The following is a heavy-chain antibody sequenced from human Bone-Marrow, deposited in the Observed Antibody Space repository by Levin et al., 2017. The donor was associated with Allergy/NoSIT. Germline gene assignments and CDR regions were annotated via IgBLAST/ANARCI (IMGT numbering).Heavy chain of an antibody. CDR1: GFTFSNYA. Sequence: GGSLRLSCAASGFTFSNYAMSWVRQAPGKGLECVSAISGSGDSTYYAVSVKGRFTLSRDNSKNTLYLQMDSLRAEDTAVYYCAAPLLSSYYYYYGMDVWGQGTTVTVSS. CDR2: ISGSGDST. CDR3: AAPLLSSYYYYYGMDV. V-gene: IGHV3-23*01. J-gene: IGHJ6*02.